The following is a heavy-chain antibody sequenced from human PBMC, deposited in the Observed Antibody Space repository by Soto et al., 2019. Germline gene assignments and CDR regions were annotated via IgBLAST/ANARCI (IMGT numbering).Heavy chain of an antibody. CDR1: GGSISSSNW. CDR2: IHHSGTT. D-gene: IGHD2-2*01. J-gene: IGHJ5*02. V-gene: IGHV4-4*02. Sequence: SGGSISSSNWLHWVRQPPGKGLEWIGEIHHSGTTNYNPSLKSRVAISVDKSKNQFSLKLNSVTAADTAVYYCARVRQYCSGTSCYLDPWGQGTLVTVSS. CDR3: ARVRQYCSGTSCYLDP.